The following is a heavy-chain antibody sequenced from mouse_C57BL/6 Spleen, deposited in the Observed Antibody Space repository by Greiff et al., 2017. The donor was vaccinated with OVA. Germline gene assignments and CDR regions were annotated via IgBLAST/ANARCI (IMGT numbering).Heavy chain of an antibody. J-gene: IGHJ2*01. V-gene: IGHV3-6*01. CDR3: ARGGSYGSFDY. D-gene: IGHD1-1*01. CDR1: GYSITSGYY. Sequence: EVKLLESGPGLVKPSQSLSLTCSVTGYSITSGYYWNWIRQFPGNKLEWMGYISYDGSNNYNPSLKNRISITRDTSKNQFFLKLNSVTTEDTATYYCARGGSYGSFDYWGQGTTLTVSS. CDR2: ISYDGSN.